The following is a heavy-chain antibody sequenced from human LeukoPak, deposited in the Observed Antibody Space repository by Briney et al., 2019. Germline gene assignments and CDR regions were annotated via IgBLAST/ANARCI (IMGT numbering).Heavy chain of an antibody. V-gene: IGHV4-39*01. D-gene: IGHD4-23*01. J-gene: IGHJ6*03. CDR1: GGSISSSSYY. CDR3: ARWVYGGPGRNYYYYMDV. CDR2: IYYSGST. Sequence: SETLSLTCTVSGGSISSSSYYWGWIRQPPGKGLEWIGRIYYSGSTYYNPSLKSRVTISVDTSKNQFSLKLSSVTAADTAVYYCARWVYGGPGRNYYYYMDVWGKGTTVTVSS.